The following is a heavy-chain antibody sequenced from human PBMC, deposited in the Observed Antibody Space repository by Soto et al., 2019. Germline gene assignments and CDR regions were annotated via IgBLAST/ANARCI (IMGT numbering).Heavy chain of an antibody. CDR1: GPIFINYG. Sequence: EVQLVESGGGLVKPGGSLRLPCTASGPIFINYGRNWVRQAAGKRPEWVSSISSGGEYIDYADSVKGRLTISRDNANNILYLQLTSLGVEDTAVYYCATDGAAGAVMGVWGQGTTVTVSS. CDR3: ATDGAAGAVMGV. CDR2: ISSGGEYI. V-gene: IGHV3-21*06. J-gene: IGHJ6*02. D-gene: IGHD6-13*01.